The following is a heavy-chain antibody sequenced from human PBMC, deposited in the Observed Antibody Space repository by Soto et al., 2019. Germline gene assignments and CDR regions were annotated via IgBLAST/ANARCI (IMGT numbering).Heavy chain of an antibody. V-gene: IGHV3-7*03. CDR1: GFTFSNSW. CDR3: ARLSTAVANGDY. D-gene: IGHD6-13*01. J-gene: IGHJ4*02. CDR2: IKQDGSEK. Sequence: PGGSLRLSCAASGFTFSNSWMSWVRQAPGKGLEWVANIKQDGSEKYYVDSVKGRFTISRDNAKNSLSLQMDSLRAEDTAVYYCARLSTAVANGDYWGQGTLVTVS.